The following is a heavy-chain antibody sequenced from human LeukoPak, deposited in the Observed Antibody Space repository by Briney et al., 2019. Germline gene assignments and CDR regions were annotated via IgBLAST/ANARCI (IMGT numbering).Heavy chain of an antibody. V-gene: IGHV3-23*01. CDR2: ISGSGDNT. D-gene: IGHD2-2*01. Sequence: GGSLRLSCAASGFTLSSYAMSWVRQAPGKGLEWVSGISGSGDNTYYADSVKGRFTISRDNSKNTLYLQMNSLRAEDTAVYYCARGGKYQLLSRGHFDYWGQGTLVTVSS. CDR1: GFTLSSYA. CDR3: ARGGKYQLLSRGHFDY. J-gene: IGHJ4*02.